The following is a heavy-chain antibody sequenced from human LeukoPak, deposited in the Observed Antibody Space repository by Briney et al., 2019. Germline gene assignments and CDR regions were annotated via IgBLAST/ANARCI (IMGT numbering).Heavy chain of an antibody. CDR1: GFTSSSYA. J-gene: IGHJ4*02. D-gene: IGHD3-16*01. CDR3: ANSPGVGGGNY. Sequence: PGGSLRHSCAASGFTSSSYAMTWVRQAPGKGLEWVSVISGSGDKTYYADSVKGRFTISRDISKNTLYLQMNSLRAEDTAVYYCANSPGVGGGNYWGQGTLVTVSS. V-gene: IGHV3-23*01. CDR2: ISGSGDKT.